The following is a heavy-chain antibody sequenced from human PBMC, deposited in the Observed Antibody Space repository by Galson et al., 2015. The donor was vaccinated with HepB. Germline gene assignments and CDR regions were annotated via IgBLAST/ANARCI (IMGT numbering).Heavy chain of an antibody. Sequence: SLRLSCAASGFVFSDYYMSWIRQAPGKGLEWLSYISSSGSTIKYDDSVKGRFTISRDNANNSLYLHMNRLRAEDKALYYCARTPGYLASWGQGTLVTVSS. CDR1: GFVFSDYY. J-gene: IGHJ1*01. D-gene: IGHD2-21*01. CDR3: ARTPGYLAS. CDR2: ISSSGSTI. V-gene: IGHV3-11*01.